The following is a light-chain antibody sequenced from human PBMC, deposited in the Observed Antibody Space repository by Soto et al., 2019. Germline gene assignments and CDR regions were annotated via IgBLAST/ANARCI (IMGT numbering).Light chain of an antibody. CDR2: AS. J-gene: IGKJ4*01. CDR3: QQSFSPLTFGGGTPQLT. Sequence: ASTLQTGVPSRFSGSGSGTDFTLTISSLQPEDFATYYCQQSFSPLTFGGGTPQLTFGGGTKVDIK. V-gene: IGKV1-39*01.